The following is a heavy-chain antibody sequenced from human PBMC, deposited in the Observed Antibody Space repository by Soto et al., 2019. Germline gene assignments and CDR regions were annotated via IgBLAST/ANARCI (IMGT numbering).Heavy chain of an antibody. Sequence: EVHLLESGGGLVQPGGSLRLSCAASGFTFSTYAMSWVRQAPGKGLEWVSGISGSGGSTYYADSVKGRFTISRDNSKNTLYLQMNSLRAEDTAVYYCAKTGGFSSNYYYYYYIDVWGQGTTVTVSS. CDR1: GFTFSTYA. D-gene: IGHD3-16*02. CDR3: AKTGGFSSNYYYYYYIDV. J-gene: IGHJ6*02. V-gene: IGHV3-23*01. CDR2: ISGSGGST.